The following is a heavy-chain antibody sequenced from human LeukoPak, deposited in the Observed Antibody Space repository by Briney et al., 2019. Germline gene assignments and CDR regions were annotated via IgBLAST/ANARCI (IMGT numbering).Heavy chain of an antibody. V-gene: IGHV3-7*04. CDR3: AGVGNTTMVHLLHY. Sequence: GGSLSLSCAASGFTLSTFWMTWVRQAPGKGLEWVANINQDGNEKYYVDSVKGRFTISRDNAKNSLYLLMNSLRGEDTAVYYCAGVGNTTMVHLLHYWGQGTLVTVSS. J-gene: IGHJ4*02. D-gene: IGHD5-18*01. CDR1: GFTLSTFW. CDR2: INQDGNEK.